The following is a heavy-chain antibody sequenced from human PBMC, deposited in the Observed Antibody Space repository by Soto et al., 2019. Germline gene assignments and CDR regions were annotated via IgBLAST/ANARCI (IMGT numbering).Heavy chain of an antibody. J-gene: IGHJ4*02. D-gene: IGHD1-7*01. CDR2: INPNSGGT. V-gene: IGHV1-2*04. CDR3: ARSRAEYTDWNYAVYFDY. CDR1: GYTFTGYY. Sequence: GASVKVSCKASGYTFTGYYMHWVRQAPGQGLEWMGWINPNSGGTNYAQKFQGWVTMTRDTSISTAYMELSRLRSDDTAVYYCARSRAEYTDWNYAVYFDYWGQGTLVTVSS.